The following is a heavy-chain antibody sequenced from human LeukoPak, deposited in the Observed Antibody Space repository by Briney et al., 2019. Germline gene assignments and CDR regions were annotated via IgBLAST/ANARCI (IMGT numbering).Heavy chain of an antibody. CDR2: ISSSSSYI. Sequence: GGSLRLSCAASGFTFSSYWMHWVRQAPGKGLEWVSSISSSSSYIYYADSVKGRFTISRDNAKNSLYLQMNSLRAEDTAVYYCARKAVAGFYFDYWGQGTLVTVSS. CDR3: ARKAVAGFYFDY. D-gene: IGHD6-19*01. J-gene: IGHJ4*02. V-gene: IGHV3-21*01. CDR1: GFTFSSYW.